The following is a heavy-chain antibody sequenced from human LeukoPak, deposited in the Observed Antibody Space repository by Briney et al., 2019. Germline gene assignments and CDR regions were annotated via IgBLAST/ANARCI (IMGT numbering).Heavy chain of an antibody. V-gene: IGHV3-23*01. J-gene: IGHJ3*02. CDR1: GGSISSYY. CDR3: AKGPHFIVVVTAYTVGAFDI. D-gene: IGHD2-21*02. Sequence: ETLSLTCTVSGGSISSYYWSWVRQAPGKGLEWVSAISGSGGSTYYADSVKGRFTISRDNSKNTLYLQMNSLRAEDTAVYYCAKGPHFIVVVTAYTVGAFDIWGQGTMVTVSS. CDR2: ISGSGGST.